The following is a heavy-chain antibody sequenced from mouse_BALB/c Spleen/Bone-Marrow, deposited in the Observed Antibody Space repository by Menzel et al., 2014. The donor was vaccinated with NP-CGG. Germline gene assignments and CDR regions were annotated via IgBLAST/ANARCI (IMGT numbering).Heavy chain of an antibody. J-gene: IGHJ3*01. V-gene: IGHV1S81*02. Sequence: QVQLQHSGAELVKPGASVKLSCKASGYTFTSYFLYWVKQRPGQGLEWIGEINPSSGGTNFNEKFKSKATLTIDKSSSTVYMQLSSLTSEDSAVYYCTRSGPGFAYWGQGTLVTVSA. CDR2: INPSSGGT. CDR3: TRSGPGFAY. CDR1: GYTFTSYF.